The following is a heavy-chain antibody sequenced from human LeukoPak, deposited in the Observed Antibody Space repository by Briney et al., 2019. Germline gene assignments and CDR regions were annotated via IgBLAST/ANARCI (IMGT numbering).Heavy chain of an antibody. Sequence: PSETLSLTCTVSGGSISSYYWSWIRQPPGKGLEWIGYIYYSGSTNYNPSLKSRVTISVDTSKNQFSLKLSSATAADTAVYYCARANPGGSRYYYYGMDVWGQGTTVTVSS. CDR1: GGSISSYY. CDR3: ARANPGGSRYYYYGMDV. J-gene: IGHJ6*02. D-gene: IGHD2-15*01. V-gene: IGHV4-59*01. CDR2: IYYSGST.